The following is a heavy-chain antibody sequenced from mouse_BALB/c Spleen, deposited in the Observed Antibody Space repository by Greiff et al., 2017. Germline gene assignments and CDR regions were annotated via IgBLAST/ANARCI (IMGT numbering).Heavy chain of an antibody. Sequence: EVQLQQSGAELVKPGASVKLSCTASGFNIKDTYMHWVKQRPEQGLEWIGRIDPANGNTKYDPKFQGKATITADTSSNTAYLQLSSLTSEDTAVYYCARSGDSSGYRFAYWGEGALVTVA. CDR3: ARSGDSSGYRFAY. J-gene: IGHJ3*01. CDR2: IDPANGNT. CDR1: GFNIKDTY. D-gene: IGHD3-2*01. V-gene: IGHV14-3*02.